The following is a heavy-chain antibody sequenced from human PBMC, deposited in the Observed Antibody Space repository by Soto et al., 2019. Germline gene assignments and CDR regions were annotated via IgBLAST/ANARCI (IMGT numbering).Heavy chain of an antibody. CDR3: ARVGLPIFGVVIGWFDP. V-gene: IGHV1-3*01. CDR1: GYTFTSYA. J-gene: IGHJ5*02. CDR2: INAGNGNT. D-gene: IGHD3-3*01. Sequence: ASVKVSCKASGYTFTSYAMHWVRQAPGQRLEWMGWINAGNGNTKYSQKFQGRVTITRDTSASTAYMELSSLRSEDTAVYYCARVGLPIFGVVIGWFDPWGQGTLVTVSS.